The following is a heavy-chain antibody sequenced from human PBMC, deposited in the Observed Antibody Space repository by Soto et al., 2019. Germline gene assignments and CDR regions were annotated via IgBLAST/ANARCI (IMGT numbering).Heavy chain of an antibody. V-gene: IGHV1-24*01. CDR2: FDPEDGET. CDR3: ATKLLQMEDYFDY. D-gene: IGHD4-4*01. J-gene: IGHJ4*02. CDR1: GYTLTELS. Sequence: ASVKVACKVSGYTLTELSMHWVRQAPGKGLEWMGGFDPEDGETIYAQKFQGRVTMTEDTSTDTAHMELSSLRSEDTAVYYCATKLLQMEDYFDYWGQGTLVTVS.